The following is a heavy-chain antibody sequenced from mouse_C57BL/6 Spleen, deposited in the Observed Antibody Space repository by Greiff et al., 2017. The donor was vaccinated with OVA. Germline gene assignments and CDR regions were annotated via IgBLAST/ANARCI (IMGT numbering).Heavy chain of an antibody. Sequence: VQLQQSGPELVKPGASVKIPCKASGYTFTDYNMDWVKQSHGKSLEWIGDINPNNGGTIYNQKFKGKATLTVDKSSSTAYMELRSLTSEDTAVYYCARRGASTVVATDYAMDYWGQGTSVTVSS. J-gene: IGHJ4*01. CDR2: INPNNGGT. D-gene: IGHD1-1*01. V-gene: IGHV1-18*01. CDR3: ARRGASTVVATDYAMDY. CDR1: GYTFTDYN.